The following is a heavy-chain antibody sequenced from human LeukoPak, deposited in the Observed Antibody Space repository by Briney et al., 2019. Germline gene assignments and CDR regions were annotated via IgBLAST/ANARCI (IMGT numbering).Heavy chain of an antibody. Sequence: GRSLRLSCAASGFTFSSYAMHWVRQAPGKGLEWVAVISYDGSNKYYADSVKGRFTISRDNSKNTLYLQMNSLRAEDTAVYYCAKASYSGSYRLDYWGQGTLVTVSS. CDR2: ISYDGSNK. CDR3: AKASYSGSYRLDY. D-gene: IGHD1-26*01. J-gene: IGHJ4*02. V-gene: IGHV3-30*07. CDR1: GFTFSSYA.